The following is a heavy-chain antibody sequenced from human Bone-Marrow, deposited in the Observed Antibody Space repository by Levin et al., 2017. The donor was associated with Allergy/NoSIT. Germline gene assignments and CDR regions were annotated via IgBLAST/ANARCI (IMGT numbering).Heavy chain of an antibody. CDR2: ISYDGSNK. Sequence: GGSLRLSCAASGFTFSSYGMHWVRQAPGKGLEWVAVISYDGSNKYYADSVKGRFTISRDNSKNTLYLQMNSLRAEDTAVYYCAKGHRDCISTSCYRYYYGMDVWGQGTTVTVSS. CDR1: GFTFSSYG. D-gene: IGHD2-2*01. CDR3: AKGHRDCISTSCYRYYYGMDV. V-gene: IGHV3-30*18. J-gene: IGHJ6*02.